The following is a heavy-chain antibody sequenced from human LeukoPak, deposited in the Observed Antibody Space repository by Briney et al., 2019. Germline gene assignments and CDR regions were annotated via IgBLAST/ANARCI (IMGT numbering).Heavy chain of an antibody. V-gene: IGHV1-69*04. D-gene: IGHD6-19*01. CDR2: IIPILGIA. Sequence: SVKVYCKASGGTFSSYAISWVRQAPGQGLEWMGRIIPILGIANYAQRFQGRVTITADKSTSTAYMELSSLRSEDTAVYYCASGGRAVAGTNFDYWGQGTLVTVSS. J-gene: IGHJ4*02. CDR1: GGTFSSYA. CDR3: ASGGRAVAGTNFDY.